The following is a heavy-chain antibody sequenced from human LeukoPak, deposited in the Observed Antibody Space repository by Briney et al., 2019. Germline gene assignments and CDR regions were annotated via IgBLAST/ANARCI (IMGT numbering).Heavy chain of an antibody. J-gene: IGHJ4*02. CDR3: SISSGWYRVDY. Sequence: SVKVSCKASGGTFSSYAISWVRQAPGQGLEWMGGIIPIFGTTNYAQRFQGRVTITADESTSTAYMELSSLRSEDTAVYYCSISSGWYRVDYWGQGTLVTVSS. D-gene: IGHD6-19*01. V-gene: IGHV1-69*01. CDR2: IIPIFGTT. CDR1: GGTFSSYA.